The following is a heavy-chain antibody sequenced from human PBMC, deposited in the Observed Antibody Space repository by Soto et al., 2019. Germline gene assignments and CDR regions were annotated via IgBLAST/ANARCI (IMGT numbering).Heavy chain of an antibody. V-gene: IGHV4-31*03. CDR2: IYYSGST. J-gene: IGHJ4*02. Sequence: SETLSLTCTVSGGSISSGGYYWRWIRQHPGKCLEWIGYIYYSGSTYYNPSLKSRVTISVDTSKNQFSLKLSSVTAADTAVYYCARQRGDYDFWSGYYKDYYFDYWGQGTLVTVYS. CDR3: ARQRGDYDFWSGYYKDYYFDY. CDR1: GGSISSGGYY. D-gene: IGHD3-3*01.